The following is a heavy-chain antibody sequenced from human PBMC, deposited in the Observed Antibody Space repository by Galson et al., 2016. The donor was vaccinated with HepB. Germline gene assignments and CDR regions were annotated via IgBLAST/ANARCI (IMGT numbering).Heavy chain of an antibody. Sequence: SLRLSCAASGFTFSSYWMHWVRQAPGEGLVWVSRINSDGSSTRYADSVKGRFTNSRDNAKNTLYLQMNSLRAEDTAVYYCARDPGSFFDYWGRGTLVTVSS. CDR3: ARDPGSFFDY. J-gene: IGHJ4*02. V-gene: IGHV3-74*01. CDR2: INSDGSST. CDR1: GFTFSSYW. D-gene: IGHD1-26*01.